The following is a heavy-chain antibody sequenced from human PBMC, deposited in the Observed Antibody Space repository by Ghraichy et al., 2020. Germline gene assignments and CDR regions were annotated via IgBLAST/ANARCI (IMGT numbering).Heavy chain of an antibody. CDR3: ARWDYYGSGGFDP. D-gene: IGHD3-10*01. J-gene: IGHJ5*02. CDR2: IYYSGST. CDR1: GGSISSSSYY. V-gene: IGHV4-39*01. Sequence: ETLSLTCTVSGGSISSSSYYWGWIRQPPGKGLEWIGSIYYSGSTYYNPSLKSRVTISVDTSKNQFSLKLSSVTAADTAVYYCARWDYYGSGGFDPWGQGTLVTVSS.